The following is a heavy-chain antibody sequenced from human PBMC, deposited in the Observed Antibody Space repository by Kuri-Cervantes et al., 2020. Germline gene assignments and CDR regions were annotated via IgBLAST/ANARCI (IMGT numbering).Heavy chain of an antibody. Sequence: GESLKISCAASGFTFDDYGMGWVRQAPGKGLEWVSGINWNGGSTGYADSVKGRFTISRDNAKNSLHLQMNSLRVEDTAVYYCARGYDSSGYYLGYWGQGTLVTVSS. CDR3: ARGYDSSGYYLGY. V-gene: IGHV3-20*04. CDR1: GFTFDDYG. D-gene: IGHD3-22*01. CDR2: INWNGGST. J-gene: IGHJ4*02.